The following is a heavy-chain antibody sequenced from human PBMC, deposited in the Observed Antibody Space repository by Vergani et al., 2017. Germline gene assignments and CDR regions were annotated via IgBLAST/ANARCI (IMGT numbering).Heavy chain of an antibody. CDR2: IWYDGSNK. CDR3: ARDDDSSGYLEY. D-gene: IGHD3-22*01. Sequence: QVQLVESGGGVVQPGRSLRLSCAASGFTFSSYGMHWVRQDPGKGLEGVAVIWYDGSNKYYADSVKGRFTITRDNSKNTVYLQMNSLREEDTAVYYCARDDDSSGYLEYWGQGTLVTVSS. V-gene: IGHV3-33*01. J-gene: IGHJ4*02. CDR1: GFTFSSYG.